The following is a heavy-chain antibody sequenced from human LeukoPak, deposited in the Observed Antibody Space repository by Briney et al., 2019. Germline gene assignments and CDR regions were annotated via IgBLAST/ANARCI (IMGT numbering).Heavy chain of an antibody. J-gene: IGHJ3*02. CDR2: IGADENK. CDR3: ARDNEGDDNGLDI. CDR1: GFTFSTYG. Sequence: QTGRSLRLSCTASGFTFSTYGIHWVRQAPGKGLEWVAVIGADENKYYADSVKVRFTISRDNSKNTLYLQMNSLRAEDTAVYYCARDNEGDDNGLDIWGQGTMVTVSS. D-gene: IGHD2-8*01. V-gene: IGHV3-33*01.